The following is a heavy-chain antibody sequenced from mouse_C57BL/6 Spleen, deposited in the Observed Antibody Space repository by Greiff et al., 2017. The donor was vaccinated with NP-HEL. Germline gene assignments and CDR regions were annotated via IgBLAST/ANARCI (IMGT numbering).Heavy chain of an antibody. CDR2: INYDGSST. CDR3: ARDDGSSPFAY. J-gene: IGHJ3*01. D-gene: IGHD1-1*01. Sequence: EVQLVESEGGLVQPGSSMKLSCTASGFTFSDYYMAWVRQVPEKGLEWVANINYDGSSTYYLDSLKSRFIISRDNAKNILYLQMSSLKSEDTATYYCARDDGSSPFAYWGQGTLVTVSA. CDR1: GFTFSDYY. V-gene: IGHV5-16*01.